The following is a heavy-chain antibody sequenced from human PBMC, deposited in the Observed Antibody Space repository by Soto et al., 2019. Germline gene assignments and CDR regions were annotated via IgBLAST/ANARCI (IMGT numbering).Heavy chain of an antibody. CDR1: GYTFTSYG. Sequence: GASVKVSCKASGYTFTSYGISWVRQAPGQGLEWMGWISAYNGNTNYAQKLQGRVTMTTDTSTSTVYMELRSLRSEDTAVYYCATAAYSTSWYDFWGQGTLITVSS. CDR3: ATAAYSTSWYDF. V-gene: IGHV1-18*01. D-gene: IGHD6-13*01. J-gene: IGHJ5*01. CDR2: ISAYNGNT.